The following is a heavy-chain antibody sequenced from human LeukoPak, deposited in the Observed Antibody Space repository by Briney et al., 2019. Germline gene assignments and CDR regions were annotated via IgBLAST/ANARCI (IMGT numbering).Heavy chain of an antibody. CDR2: ISGSGGST. V-gene: IGHV3-23*01. J-gene: IGHJ4*02. D-gene: IGHD3-9*01. Sequence: PGGSLRLSCAASGFTFSSYAMSWVRQAPGKGLEWVSAISGSGGSTYYADSVKGRFTISRDNSKNTLYLQMNSLRAEDTAVYYCARDLNTALDGGYDILTGYFGYWDQGTLVTVSS. CDR3: ARDLNTALDGGYDILTGYFGY. CDR1: GFTFSSYA.